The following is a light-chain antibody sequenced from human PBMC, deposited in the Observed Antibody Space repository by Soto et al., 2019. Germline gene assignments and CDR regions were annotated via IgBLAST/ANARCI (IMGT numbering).Light chain of an antibody. CDR2: GNN. CDR3: QSYDSSGRRV. J-gene: IGLJ2*01. CDR1: SSNIGAGYD. V-gene: IGLV1-40*01. Sequence: QSVLTQPPSVSGAPGQRVTISCTGSSSNIGAGYDVYWYQQLPGTAPKLLIYGNNNRPSGVPDRFSGSKSGTSASLAITGLQAEDEADYYCQSYDSSGRRVFGGGTKLTVL.